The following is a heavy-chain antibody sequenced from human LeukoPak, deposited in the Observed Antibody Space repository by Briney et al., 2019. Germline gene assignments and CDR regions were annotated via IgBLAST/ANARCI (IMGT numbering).Heavy chain of an antibody. J-gene: IGHJ3*02. CDR1: GGTFSSYA. CDR3: ARGPYSSGWYSKDAFDI. Sequence: SVKVSCKASGGTFSSYAISWVRQAPGQGLEWMGRIIPILGIANYAQKLQGRVTMTTDTSTSTAYMELRSLRSDDTAVYYCARGPYSSGWYSKDAFDIWGQGTMVTVSS. D-gene: IGHD6-19*01. CDR2: IIPILGIA. V-gene: IGHV1-69*04.